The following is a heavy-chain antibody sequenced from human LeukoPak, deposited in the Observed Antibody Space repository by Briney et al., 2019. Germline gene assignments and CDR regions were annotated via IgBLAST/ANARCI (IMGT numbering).Heavy chain of an antibody. D-gene: IGHD5-18*01. CDR3: AKDQGIQLWLKYFQH. J-gene: IGHJ1*01. CDR2: ISGSGGTT. CDR1: GFTFNNYA. Sequence: PGGSLRLSCAASGFTFNNYAMTWVRQAPGKGLEWVSAISGSGGTTLYADSVKGRFTISRDNSKSTLYLQINSLRAEDTAVYYCAKDQGIQLWLKYFQHWGQGTLVTVSS. V-gene: IGHV3-23*01.